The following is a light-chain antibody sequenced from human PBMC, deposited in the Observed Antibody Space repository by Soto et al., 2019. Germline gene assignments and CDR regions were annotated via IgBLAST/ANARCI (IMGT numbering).Light chain of an antibody. CDR3: QQRSNWPPYT. CDR2: GAS. J-gene: IGKJ2*01. V-gene: IGKV3-15*01. CDR1: QSVDSN. Sequence: EILMTQSPATLSVSPGERATLSCRASQSVDSNLAWYQQKPGQAPRLLIYGASTRATGISARFSGSGSGTEFTLTISSLQSEDFGVYYCQQRSNWPPYTFGQGTKLEIK.